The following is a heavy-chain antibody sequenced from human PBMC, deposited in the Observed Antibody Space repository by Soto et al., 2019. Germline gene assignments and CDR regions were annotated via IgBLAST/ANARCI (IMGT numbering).Heavy chain of an antibody. Sequence: GGSLRLSCAASGFTFSSYAMHWVRQATGKGLEWVAVISYDGSNKYYADSVKGRFTISRDNSKNTLYLQMNSLRAEDTAVYYCARDPRDIVVVPAAHRAYYYYGMDVWGQGTTVTVSS. V-gene: IGHV3-30-3*01. CDR1: GFTFSSYA. J-gene: IGHJ6*02. D-gene: IGHD2-2*01. CDR2: ISYDGSNK. CDR3: ARDPRDIVVVPAAHRAYYYYGMDV.